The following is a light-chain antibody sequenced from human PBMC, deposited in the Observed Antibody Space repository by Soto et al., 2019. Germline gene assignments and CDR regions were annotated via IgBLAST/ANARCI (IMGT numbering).Light chain of an antibody. J-gene: IGKJ1*01. CDR3: QQYANLPLT. CDR2: HAS. V-gene: IGKV3-15*01. CDR1: QSVRSN. Sequence: SQSPSALSESTRERATLSCRASQSVRSNLASYQQKPGHAPRLLIHHASTRATGIATRFRGSGCGTEFTFSISSLQSEDVAVYYCQQYANLPLTVGEGTKVDI.